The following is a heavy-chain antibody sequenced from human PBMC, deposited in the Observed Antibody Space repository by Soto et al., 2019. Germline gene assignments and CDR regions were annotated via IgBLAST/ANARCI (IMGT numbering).Heavy chain of an antibody. Sequence: QVQLVQSGAEVKKPGASVKVSCKASGYTFTSYGISWVRQAPGQGLEWMGWISAYNGNTNDAQKLPGRVTMTTDTPTSTAYMELRSLRSDATAVYYCARDLALFIAAAGPQGDYWGQGTLVTVSS. V-gene: IGHV1-18*01. J-gene: IGHJ4*02. CDR3: ARDLALFIAAAGPQGDY. CDR2: ISAYNGNT. CDR1: GYTFTSYG. D-gene: IGHD6-13*01.